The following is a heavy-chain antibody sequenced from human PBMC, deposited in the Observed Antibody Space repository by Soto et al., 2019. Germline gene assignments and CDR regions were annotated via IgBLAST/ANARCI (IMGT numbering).Heavy chain of an antibody. CDR2: IFWDDDK. D-gene: IGHD3-22*01. CDR3: AHSSNYGSTIWPFEN. J-gene: IGHJ4*02. V-gene: IGHV2-5*02. CDR1: GFSLSSSGVG. Sequence: FGLTLEHPRLTLTLTCTFSGFSLSSSGVGVGWIRQPPGKAPEWLALIFWDDDKRHSPSLKGRLTITKNTSKNQVVLTMTNMDPVDTATYYCAHSSNYGSTIWPFENWGQGTLVTVSS.